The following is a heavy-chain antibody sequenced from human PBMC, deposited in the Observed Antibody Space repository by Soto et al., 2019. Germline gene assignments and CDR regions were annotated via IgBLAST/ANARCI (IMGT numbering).Heavy chain of an antibody. CDR1: GFTFSSYA. CDR3: ARAPLRITMVRLVPEYYYCGMDV. Sequence: GGSLRLSCAASGFTFSSYAMHWVRQAPGKGLEWVAVISYDGSNKYYADSVKGRFTISRDNSKNTLYLQMNSLRAEDTAVYYCARAPLRITMVRLVPEYYYCGMDVSGQGTTVTGSS. V-gene: IGHV3-30-3*01. CDR2: ISYDGSNK. D-gene: IGHD3-10*01. J-gene: IGHJ6*02.